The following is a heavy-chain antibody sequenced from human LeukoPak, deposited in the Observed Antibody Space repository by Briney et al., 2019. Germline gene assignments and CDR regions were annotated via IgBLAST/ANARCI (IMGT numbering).Heavy chain of an antibody. Sequence: GRSLRLSSAASGFTFSSYGMHWVRQAPGKGLEWVAVISYDGSNKYYADSVKGRFTISRDNSKNTLYLQMNSLRAEDTAVYYCAKVQKKRYCSGGSCYDLYYWGQGTLVTVSS. CDR1: GFTFSSYG. D-gene: IGHD2-15*01. J-gene: IGHJ4*02. CDR3: AKVQKKRYCSGGSCYDLYY. V-gene: IGHV3-30*18. CDR2: ISYDGSNK.